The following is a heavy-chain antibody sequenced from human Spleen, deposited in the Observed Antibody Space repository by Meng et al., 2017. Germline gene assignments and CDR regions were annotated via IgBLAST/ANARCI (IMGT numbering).Heavy chain of an antibody. Sequence: SETLSLTCAASGCSISSGYYWGWIRQPPGKGLEWIGSIYHSGSTYYNPSLKSRVTISVDTSKNQFSLKLSSVTAADTAVYYCAREISITMVRGIYYYYYGMDVWGQGTTVTVSS. CDR2: IYHSGST. J-gene: IGHJ6*02. CDR1: GCSISSGYY. D-gene: IGHD3-10*01. V-gene: IGHV4-38-2*02. CDR3: AREISITMVRGIYYYYYGMDV.